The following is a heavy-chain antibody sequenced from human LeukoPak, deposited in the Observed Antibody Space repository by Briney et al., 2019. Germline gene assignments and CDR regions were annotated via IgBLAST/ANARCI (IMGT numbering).Heavy chain of an antibody. CDR3: ARERDGYNRYYFDY. D-gene: IGHD5-24*01. Sequence: SVKVSCKASGGTFSSYAISWVRQAPGQGLEWMGGIIPIFGTANYAQKFQGRVTITADESTSTAYMELSSLRSEDTAVYYCARERDGYNRYYFDYWGQGTLVTVSS. J-gene: IGHJ4*02. V-gene: IGHV1-69*13. CDR2: IIPIFGTA. CDR1: GGTFSSYA.